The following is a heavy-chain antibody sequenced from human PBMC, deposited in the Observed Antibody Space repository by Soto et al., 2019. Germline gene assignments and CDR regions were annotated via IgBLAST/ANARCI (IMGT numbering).Heavy chain of an antibody. CDR2: IVVGSGNT. CDR1: GFTFTSSA. D-gene: IGHD3-10*01. V-gene: IGHV1-58*02. J-gene: IGHJ4*02. CDR3: AAEAMVRGVSFSVY. Sequence: ASVKVSCKASGFTFTSSAMQWVRQARGQRLEWIGWIVVGSGNTNYAQKFQERVTITRDMSTSTAYMELSSLRSEDTAVYYCAAEAMVRGVSFSVYWGQGTLVTVSS.